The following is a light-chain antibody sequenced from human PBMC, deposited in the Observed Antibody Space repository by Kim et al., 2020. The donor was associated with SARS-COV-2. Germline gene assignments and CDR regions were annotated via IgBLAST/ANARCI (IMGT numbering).Light chain of an antibody. V-gene: IGKV2-28*01. Sequence: EPAFISCRSSQSLRLRGNNCLDWYLQKPGKSPQLLIYFGSNRASGVPDRFSGSGSGTDFTLQISRVEAEDVGVYYCMQALQPPLTFGQGTRLEIK. CDR2: FGS. CDR1: QSLRLRGNNC. J-gene: IGKJ5*01. CDR3: MQALQPPLT.